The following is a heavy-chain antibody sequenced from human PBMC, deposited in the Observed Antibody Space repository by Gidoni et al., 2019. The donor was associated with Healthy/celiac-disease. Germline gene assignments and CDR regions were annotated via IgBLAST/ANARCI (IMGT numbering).Heavy chain of an antibody. CDR3: ARAGDYGDRNDAFDI. CDR2: INSDGSST. J-gene: IGHJ3*02. CDR1: GFTFSSYW. V-gene: IGHV3-74*01. Sequence: EVQLVESGGGLVQAGGSLSLSCAASGFTFSSYWMHWVRQTPGKGLVWVSRINSDGSSTSYADSVKGRFTISRDNAKNTLYLQMNSLRAEDTAVYYCARAGDYGDRNDAFDIWGQGTMVTVSS. D-gene: IGHD4-17*01.